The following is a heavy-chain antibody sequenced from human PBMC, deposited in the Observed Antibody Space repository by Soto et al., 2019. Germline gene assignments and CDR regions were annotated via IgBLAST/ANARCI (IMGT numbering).Heavy chain of an antibody. V-gene: IGHV3-33*01. CDR2: IWFDGSNK. J-gene: IGHJ4*02. CDR3: ARDLQIPQQRSNFDY. D-gene: IGHD1-1*01. Sequence: SLRPSSEASGFTFSIYAMHRVRQAAGKGLEWVAVIWFDGSNKYYADSVKGRFTISRDNSKNTLYLQMNSLRAEDTAVYYCARDLQIPQQRSNFDYWGQGT. CDR1: GFTFSIYA.